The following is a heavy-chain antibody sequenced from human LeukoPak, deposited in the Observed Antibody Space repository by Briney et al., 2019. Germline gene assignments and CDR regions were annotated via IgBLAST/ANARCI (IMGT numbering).Heavy chain of an antibody. V-gene: IGHV3-7*01. CDR2: IKQDGSEK. CDR3: AREVLGPRGGFDP. CDR1: GFTFSNYW. J-gene: IGHJ5*02. Sequence: GGSLRLSCAASGFTFSNYWMSWVRQAPGRGLEWVANIKQDGSEKYYVDSVKGRFTISRDNAKNSLYLQMNSLRAEDTAVYYCAREVLGPRGGFDPWGQGTLVTVSS. D-gene: IGHD4/OR15-4a*01.